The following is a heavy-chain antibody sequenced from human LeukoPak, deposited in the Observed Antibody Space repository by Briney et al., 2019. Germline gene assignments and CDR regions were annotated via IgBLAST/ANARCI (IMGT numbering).Heavy chain of an antibody. D-gene: IGHD6-13*01. CDR3: ASTGYSSSWYPSAEYFQH. Sequence: SETLSLTCTVSGGSISSYYWSWIRQPPGKGLDWIGYIYYSGSPNYNPSLKSRVTISVDTSKNQFSLKLNSVTAADTAVYYCASTGYSSSWYPSAEYFQHWGQGTLVTVSS. CDR2: IYYSGSP. CDR1: GGSISSYY. V-gene: IGHV4-59*01. J-gene: IGHJ1*01.